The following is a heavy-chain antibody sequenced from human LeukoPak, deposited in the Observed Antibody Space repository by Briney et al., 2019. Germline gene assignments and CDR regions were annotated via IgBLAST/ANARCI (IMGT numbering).Heavy chain of an antibody. D-gene: IGHD2-2*01. J-gene: IGHJ5*02. CDR1: GYTFTGYY. V-gene: IGHV1-2*02. Sequence: ASVKVSCKASGYTFTGYYMHWVRQAPGQGLEWMGWINPNSGGTNYAQKFQGRVTMTRDTSISTAYMELSRLRSDDTAVYYCARARRYCSSTSCYVRGIWNWFDPWGQGTLVTVSS. CDR2: INPNSGGT. CDR3: ARARRYCSSTSCYVRGIWNWFDP.